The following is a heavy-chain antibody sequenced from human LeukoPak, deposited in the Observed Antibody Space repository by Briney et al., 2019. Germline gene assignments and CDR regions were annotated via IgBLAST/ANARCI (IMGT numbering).Heavy chain of an antibody. CDR1: GYTFTIYN. CDR2: INLRGCST. Sequence: ASLKVSSKASGYTFTIYNTHWGPQAPQQGLGWMEIINLRGCSTSFAQKFQGRVTMTRDTSTSTVYMELSSRRSEDTAVYYCAREGDFWSGHRGDYWGQGTLVTVSS. D-gene: IGHD3-3*01. J-gene: IGHJ4*02. CDR3: AREGDFWSGHRGDY. V-gene: IGHV1-46*01.